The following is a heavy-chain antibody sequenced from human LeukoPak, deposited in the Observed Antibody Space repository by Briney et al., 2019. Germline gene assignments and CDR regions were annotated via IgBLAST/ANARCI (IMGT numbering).Heavy chain of an antibody. Sequence: GASVKVSCKASGYTFTSYGISWVRHDPGQGLECMRWISAYNGNTNYAQKLQGRVTMTTDTSTSTAYMELRSLRSDDTAVYYCARDTYDYYDSSGSNPLFDYWGQGTLVTVSS. D-gene: IGHD3-22*01. J-gene: IGHJ4*02. CDR2: ISAYNGNT. CDR3: ARDTYDYYDSSGSNPLFDY. V-gene: IGHV1-18*01. CDR1: GYTFTSYG.